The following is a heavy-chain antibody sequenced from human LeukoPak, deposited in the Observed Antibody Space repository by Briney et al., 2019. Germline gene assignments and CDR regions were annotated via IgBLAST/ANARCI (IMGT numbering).Heavy chain of an antibody. CDR2: IFHSGNT. CDR3: ARDPYSGLDAFDI. V-gene: IGHV4-38-2*02. D-gene: IGHD1-26*01. J-gene: IGHJ3*02. CDR1: DYSISSGYY. Sequence: WETLSLTCTVSDYSISSGYYWGWIRQPPGKGLEWVGSIFHSGNTYYNPSLKSRVTISVDTSKNQFSLMVSSLTAADTAVYYCARDPYSGLDAFDIWGQGTMVTVSS.